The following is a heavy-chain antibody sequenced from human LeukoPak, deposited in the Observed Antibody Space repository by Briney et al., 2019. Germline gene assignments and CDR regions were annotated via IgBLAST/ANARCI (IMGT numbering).Heavy chain of an antibody. Sequence: GGSLRLSCAASGFTFSSYGMHWVRQAPGKGLEWVAVISYDGSNKYYADSVKGRSTISRDNAKNSLYLQMNSLRAEDTAVYYCAELGITMIGGVWGKGTTVTISS. J-gene: IGHJ6*04. CDR2: ISYDGSNK. CDR1: GFTFSSYG. CDR3: AELGITMIGGV. V-gene: IGHV3-30*18. D-gene: IGHD3-10*02.